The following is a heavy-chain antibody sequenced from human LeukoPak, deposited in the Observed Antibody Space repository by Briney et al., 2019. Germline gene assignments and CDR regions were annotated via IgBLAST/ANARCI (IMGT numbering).Heavy chain of an antibody. CDR2: ITSSGSST. Sequence: GGSLRLTCAASGFIFSDYYMSWIRQAPGKGLEWISYITSSGSSTNYADSVKGRFTISRDNAKNSVVLQMNSLRAEDTAVYYCTRERRGTYYAFESWGQGTLVTVSS. CDR1: GFIFSDYY. D-gene: IGHD3-16*01. V-gene: IGHV3-11*01. CDR3: TRERRGTYYAFES. J-gene: IGHJ4*02.